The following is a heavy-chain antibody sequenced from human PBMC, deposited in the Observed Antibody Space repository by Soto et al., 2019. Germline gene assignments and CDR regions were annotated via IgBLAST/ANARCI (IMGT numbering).Heavy chain of an antibody. V-gene: IGHV3-64D*06. J-gene: IGHJ5*02. CDR1: GFTFSSYA. D-gene: IGHD6-13*01. CDR2: ISSNGGST. CDR3: VIGNAAAATQSLFDP. Sequence: PGGSLSLSCSASGFTFSSYAMHWVRQAPGKGLEYVSAISSNGGSTYYADSVKGRFTISRDNSKNTLYLQMSSLRAEDTAVYYCVIGNAAAATQSLFDPWGQGTLVSVS.